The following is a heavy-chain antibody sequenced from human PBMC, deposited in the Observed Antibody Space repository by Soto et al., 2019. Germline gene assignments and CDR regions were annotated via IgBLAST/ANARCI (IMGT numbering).Heavy chain of an antibody. J-gene: IGHJ4*02. CDR2: IRSKANSYAT. V-gene: IGHV3-73*01. CDR3: TRHVADY. Sequence: EVQLVESGGGLVQPGGSLKLSCAASGFTFSGSAMHWVRQASGKGLEWVGRIRSKANSYATEYAASVKGRFTISRDVSKNTAYLQMSSLKNEDTAVYYCTRHVADYWGQGTLVTVSS. CDR1: GFTFSGSA.